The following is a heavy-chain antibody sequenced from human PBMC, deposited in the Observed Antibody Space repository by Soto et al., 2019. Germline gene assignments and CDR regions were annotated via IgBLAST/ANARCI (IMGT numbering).Heavy chain of an antibody. V-gene: IGHV3-48*01. CDR2: ISSGSSTI. D-gene: IGHD6-13*01. J-gene: IGHJ6*03. CDR3: AREGGSIAAAGTEDYYYYYMDV. Sequence: PTWSVRLPCAASAFTFISDSMNWVRQAPRKGLEWVSYISSGSSTIYYAASVKGRFTISRDNAKNSLYLQMNSLRAEDTAVYYCAREGGSIAAAGTEDYYYYYMDVWGKGTTVTVSS. CDR1: AFTFISDS.